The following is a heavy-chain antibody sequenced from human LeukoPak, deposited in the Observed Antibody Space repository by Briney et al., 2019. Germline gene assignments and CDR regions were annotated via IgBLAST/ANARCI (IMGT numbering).Heavy chain of an antibody. CDR3: ARTNYYDSSGTIDL. Sequence: PSETLSLTCTVSGGSISSRSYYWGWIRQPPGKGLEWIGSIHYSGSTYYNPSLKSRVTISVDTSKNQFSLKLSSVTAADTAVYFCARTNYYDSSGTIDLWGQGTLVTVSS. V-gene: IGHV4-39*01. J-gene: IGHJ5*02. CDR2: IHYSGST. D-gene: IGHD3-22*01. CDR1: GGSISSRSYY.